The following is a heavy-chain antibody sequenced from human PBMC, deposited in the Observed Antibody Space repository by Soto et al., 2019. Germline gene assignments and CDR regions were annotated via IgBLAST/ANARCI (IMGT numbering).Heavy chain of an antibody. CDR3: AREGRLHLGELSYQDRSDFDY. CDR2: ISSSSSYI. J-gene: IGHJ4*02. Sequence: GESLKISCAASGFTFSSYSMNWVRQAPGKGLEWVSSISSSSSYIYYADSVKGRFTISRDNAKNSLYLQMNSLRAEDTAVYYCAREGRLHLGELSYQDRSDFDYWGQGTLVTVSS. D-gene: IGHD3-16*02. V-gene: IGHV3-21*01. CDR1: GFTFSSYS.